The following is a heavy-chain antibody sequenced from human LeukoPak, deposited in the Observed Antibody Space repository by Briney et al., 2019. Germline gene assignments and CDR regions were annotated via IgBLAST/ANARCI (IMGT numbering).Heavy chain of an antibody. D-gene: IGHD1-26*01. V-gene: IGHV3-30*18. CDR3: TKEAAPGSRSSFDY. CDR2: VSDEGGTV. Sequence: GVSLRLSCAASGFTFSSYSMNWVRQAPGKGLEWVAVVSDEGGTVYYAESVKGGFTIARDNSKNTMYLHMNSVRGDDRAVLYCTKEAAPGSRSSFDYCGQGTLVTVSS. CDR1: GFTFSSYS. J-gene: IGHJ4*02.